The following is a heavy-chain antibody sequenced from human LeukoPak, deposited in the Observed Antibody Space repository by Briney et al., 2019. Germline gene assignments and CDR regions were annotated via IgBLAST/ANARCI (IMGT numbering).Heavy chain of an antibody. V-gene: IGHV1-18*01. CDR3: ARFCSGGSCYSDVFDI. D-gene: IGHD2-15*01. J-gene: IGHJ3*02. CDR1: GYTFTSYG. CDR2: ISAYNGNT. Sequence: GASVKVSCKASGYTFTSYGISWVRQAPGQGLEWMGWISAYNGNTNYAQKLQGRVTMTTDTSTSTAYMELRSLTSDDTAVYYCARFCSGGSCYSDVFDIWGQGTMVTVSS.